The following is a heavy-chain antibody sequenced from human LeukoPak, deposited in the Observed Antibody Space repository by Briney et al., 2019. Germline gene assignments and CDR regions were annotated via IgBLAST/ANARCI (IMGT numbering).Heavy chain of an antibody. CDR2: VGGWTT. V-gene: IGHV3-15*01. J-gene: IGHJ4*02. Sequence: GGSLRLSCAASGRLLNNAYMRSVRQAPGKGLEWVGRVGGWTTDYAAPVNGRFTISRDDSINTLYLQLTSLKSEDTAMYYCTYLSQNYWGQGNLVTVSS. CDR1: GRLLNNAY. CDR3: TYLSQNY. D-gene: IGHD2/OR15-2a*01.